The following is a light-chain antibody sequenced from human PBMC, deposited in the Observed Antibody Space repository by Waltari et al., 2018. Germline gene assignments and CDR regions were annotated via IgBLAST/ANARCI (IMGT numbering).Light chain of an antibody. CDR2: AAS. CDR3: QQSYSTPRT. CDR1: QSIRNY. J-gene: IGKJ2*01. V-gene: IGKV1-39*01. Sequence: DIQMTQSPSSLSASVGDRVTITCRASQSIRNYLNWYQQKPGKAPTLLIYAASSLQSGVPSRFSGSGSGTDFTLTISSLQPEDFAIYYCQQSYSTPRTFGHGTKLEIK.